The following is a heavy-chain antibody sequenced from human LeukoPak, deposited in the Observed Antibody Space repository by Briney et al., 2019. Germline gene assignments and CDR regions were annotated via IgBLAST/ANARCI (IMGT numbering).Heavy chain of an antibody. J-gene: IGHJ6*02. CDR1: GFTFSTYA. V-gene: IGHV3-23*01. Sequence: GGSLRLSCAASGFTFSTYAMSWVRQAPGKGLEWVSPISGSGASTYYADSVKGRFTISRDNPKNTLYLQMNSLRAEDTAVYYCAKESPGYWSGNSYYYYYGMDVWGQGITVTVSS. CDR2: ISGSGAST. CDR3: AKESPGYWSGNSYYYYYGMDV. D-gene: IGHD3-10*01.